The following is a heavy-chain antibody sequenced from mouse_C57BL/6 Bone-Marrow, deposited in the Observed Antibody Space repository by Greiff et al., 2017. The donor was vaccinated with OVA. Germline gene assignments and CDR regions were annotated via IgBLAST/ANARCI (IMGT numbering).Heavy chain of an antibody. CDR3: ARHSYGSSYPYAMDY. CDR2: IWSDGST. V-gene: IGHV2-6-1*01. Sequence: VKLMESGPGLVAPSQRLSITCTVSGFSLTSYGVHWVRQPPGTGLEWLVVIWSDGSTTYNSALTSRQSISTDNSKSQVVLKMNSRQTDDTAMYYCARHSYGSSYPYAMDYWGQGTSVTVSS. D-gene: IGHD1-1*01. CDR1: GFSLTSYG. J-gene: IGHJ4*01.